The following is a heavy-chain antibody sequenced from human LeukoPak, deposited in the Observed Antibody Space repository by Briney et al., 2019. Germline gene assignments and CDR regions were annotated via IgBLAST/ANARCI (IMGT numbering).Heavy chain of an antibody. CDR3: ASGAYYADNFPLHY. CDR2: MNPNSGAT. D-gene: IGHD3-22*01. V-gene: IGHV1-2*02. Sequence: ASVKVSCKGSGYTFTNYYLHWVRQAPGQGVEGMGWMNPNSGATEYQQNFQGRVTMTRDTSISTAYLEVFSLTSDDAAVYYCASGAYYADNFPLHYWGQGSLVIVSS. CDR1: GYTFTNYY. J-gene: IGHJ4*02.